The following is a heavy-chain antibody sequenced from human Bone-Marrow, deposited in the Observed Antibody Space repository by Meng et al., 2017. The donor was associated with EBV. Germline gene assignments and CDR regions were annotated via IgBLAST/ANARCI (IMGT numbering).Heavy chain of an antibody. CDR3: SRDLVGSADS. D-gene: IGHD2-8*02. Sequence: QVQLVDFGGGLVKPGGSLRLSCSASGFSFTDYYMSWIRQAPGKGLEWVSYISTSGSSIYYADSVKGRFTVSRDNSKNSLYLQMDSLRAEDTAVYYCSRDLVGSADSWGQGTLVTVSS. CDR1: GFSFTDYY. V-gene: IGHV3-11*01. J-gene: IGHJ4*02. CDR2: ISTSGSSI.